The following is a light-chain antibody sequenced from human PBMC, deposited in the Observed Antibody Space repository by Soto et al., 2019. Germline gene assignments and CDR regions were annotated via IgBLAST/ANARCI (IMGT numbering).Light chain of an antibody. CDR3: QQRSNWPPIT. J-gene: IGKJ5*01. CDR2: DAS. V-gene: IGKV3-11*01. CDR1: QSVVNY. Sequence: IVLTQSPATLSLSPGERATLSCRASQSVVNYLAWYQQKPGQAPRLLIYDASNRATGIPARFSGSGSGTDFTLIISSLEPEDFAVYYCQQRSNWPPITFGQGTRLEIK.